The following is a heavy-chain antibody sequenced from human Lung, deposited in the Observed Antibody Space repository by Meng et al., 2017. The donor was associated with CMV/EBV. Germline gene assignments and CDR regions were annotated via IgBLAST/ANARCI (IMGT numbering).Heavy chain of an antibody. CDR1: GGSISSYY. J-gene: IGHJ4*02. CDR3: ARAEADTGNFDY. CDR2: IYTSGTT. D-gene: IGHD6-19*01. V-gene: IGHV4-4*07. Sequence: QGQLQESGPGLVKPSATLSLTCTVSGGSISSYYWSWIRQSAGKGLEWIGRIYTSGTTIYNPSLKSRLTLSLDTSKNQFSLKLNSVTAADTAVYYCARAEADTGNFDYWGQGTLVTVSS.